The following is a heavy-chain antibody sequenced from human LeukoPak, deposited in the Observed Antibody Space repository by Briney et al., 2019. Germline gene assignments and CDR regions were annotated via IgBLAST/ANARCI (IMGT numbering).Heavy chain of an antibody. CDR3: ARDGAITMVRDNWFDP. J-gene: IGHJ5*02. CDR2: ISAYNGNT. D-gene: IGHD3-10*01. Sequence: GASVKVSCKASGGTFSSYAISWVRQAPGQGLEWMGWISAYNGNTNYAQKLQGRVTMTTDTSTSTAYMELRSLRSDDTAVYYCARDGAITMVRDNWFDPWGQGTLVTVSS. CDR1: GGTFSSYA. V-gene: IGHV1-18*01.